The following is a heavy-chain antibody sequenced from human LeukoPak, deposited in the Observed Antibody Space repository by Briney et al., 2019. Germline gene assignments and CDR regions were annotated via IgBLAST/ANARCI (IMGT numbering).Heavy chain of an antibody. V-gene: IGHV3-30*02. D-gene: IGHD3-10*01. CDR3: AKLAKYFYGAETFYFFEH. CDR1: GFTFSNHG. CDR2: MRHDGSIK. J-gene: IGHJ4*02. Sequence: GGSLRLSCEASGFTFSNHGMHWVRQAPGKGPEWVAFMRHDGSIKYYVDSVKGRLTISRDNSKNTLYLQMNSPRVEDTAVYYCAKLAKYFYGAETFYFFEHWGQGTPVTASS.